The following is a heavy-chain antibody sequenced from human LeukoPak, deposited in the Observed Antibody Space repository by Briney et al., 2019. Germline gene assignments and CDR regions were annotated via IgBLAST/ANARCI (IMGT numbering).Heavy chain of an antibody. Sequence: GGSLRLSCAASGFTFSNYGMHWVRQAPGKGLEWVAVIWYDGSNKYYADSVKGRFTISRDNSKNTLYLQMNSLRAEDTAVYYCAKDHEQWLVRYYFDYWGQGTLVTVSS. V-gene: IGHV3-33*06. CDR1: GFTFSNYG. J-gene: IGHJ4*02. CDR2: IWYDGSNK. D-gene: IGHD6-19*01. CDR3: AKDHEQWLVRYYFDY.